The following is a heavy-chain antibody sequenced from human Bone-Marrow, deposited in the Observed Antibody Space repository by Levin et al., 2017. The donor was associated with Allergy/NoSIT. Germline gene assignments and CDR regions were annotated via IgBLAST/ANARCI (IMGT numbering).Heavy chain of an antibody. CDR1: GFTFSSYA. J-gene: IGHJ4*02. Sequence: PGGSLRLSCTVSGFTFSSYAMNWVRQAPGKGLEWVSAISGSGDDTYYANAVKGRFIISRDNSMNTLFLQMNSLTAEDTALYYCAKGASARRDGYNLNVWGQGTLVSVSS. D-gene: IGHD5-24*01. CDR3: AKGASARRDGYNLNV. CDR2: ISGSGDDT. V-gene: IGHV3-23*01.